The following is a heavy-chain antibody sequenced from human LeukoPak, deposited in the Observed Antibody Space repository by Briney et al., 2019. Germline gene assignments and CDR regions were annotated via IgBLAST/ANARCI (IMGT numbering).Heavy chain of an antibody. CDR3: ARQTYCSSTSCYPDY. J-gene: IGHJ4*02. CDR1: GGSISSSSYY. V-gene: IGHV4-39*07. D-gene: IGHD2-2*01. CDR2: IYYSGST. Sequence: PSETLSLTCTVSGGSISSSSYYWGWIRQPPGKGLEWIGSIYYSGSTYYNPSLKSRVTMSVDTSKNQFSLKLSSVTAADTAVYYCARQTYCSSTSCYPDYWGQGTLVTVSS.